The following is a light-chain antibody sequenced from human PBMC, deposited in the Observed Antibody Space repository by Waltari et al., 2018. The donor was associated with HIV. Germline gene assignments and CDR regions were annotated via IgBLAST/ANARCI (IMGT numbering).Light chain of an antibody. J-gene: IGLJ3*02. Sequence: QSVLTQPPSASGPPGQRVTISCSGSSSNIGSNTVNWYHQFPGTAPKLLIYNNSQRPSGVPSRFSGSKPGPSASLAISGLQSEDEADYFCAAWDDSLSGWVFGGGTKLTVL. CDR2: NNS. V-gene: IGLV1-44*01. CDR3: AAWDDSLSGWV. CDR1: SSNIGSNT.